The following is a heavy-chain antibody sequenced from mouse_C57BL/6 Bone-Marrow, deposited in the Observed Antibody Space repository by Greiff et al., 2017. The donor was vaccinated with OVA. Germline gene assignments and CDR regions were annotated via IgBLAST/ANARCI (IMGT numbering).Heavy chain of an antibody. CDR3: ARRRGNMVKGHWYFDV. J-gene: IGHJ1*03. CDR1: GFTFSDYY. D-gene: IGHD2-2*01. CDR2: ISNGGGST. V-gene: IGHV5-12*01. Sequence: DVKLVESGGGLVQPGGSLKLSCAASGFTFSDYYMYWVRQTPEKRLEWVAYISNGGGSTYYPDTVKGRFTISRDNAKNTLYLQMSRLKSEDTAMYYCARRRGNMVKGHWYFDVWGTGTTVTVSS.